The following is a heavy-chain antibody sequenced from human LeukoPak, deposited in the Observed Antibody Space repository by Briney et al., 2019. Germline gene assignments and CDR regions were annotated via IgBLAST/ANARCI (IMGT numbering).Heavy chain of an antibody. Sequence: PGGSLRLSCAASGFTFSNYWVHWVRQAPGKGLEWVSAISGSGASTYYADSVKGRFTISRDNAKNSLYLQMNSLRAEDTAVYYCARDSRSTFDYFDYWGQGTLVTVSS. J-gene: IGHJ4*02. CDR2: ISGSGAST. CDR3: ARDSRSTFDYFDY. D-gene: IGHD3-16*01. V-gene: IGHV3-21*01. CDR1: GFTFSNYW.